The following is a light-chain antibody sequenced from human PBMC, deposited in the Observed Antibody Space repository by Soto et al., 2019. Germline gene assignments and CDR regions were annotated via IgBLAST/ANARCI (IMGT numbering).Light chain of an antibody. Sequence: DIQMTQSPSSLSASAGDRVTITCRASQSISSHLHWYQQKPGKAPKPLIYASSVLQSGVPSRFSGSGSGTDFTLTISSLQPEDFATYYCQQTYSPPPITFGQGTRLE. CDR2: ASS. V-gene: IGKV1-39*01. CDR3: QQTYSPPPIT. CDR1: QSISSH. J-gene: IGKJ5*01.